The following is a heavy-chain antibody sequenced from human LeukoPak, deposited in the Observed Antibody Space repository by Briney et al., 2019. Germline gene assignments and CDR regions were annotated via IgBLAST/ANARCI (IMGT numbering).Heavy chain of an antibody. Sequence: SETLSLTCTVSGGSVSSGSYYWSWIRQPPRKGLEWIGYIYYSGSTNYNPSLKSRVTISVDTSKNQFSLKLSSVTAADTAVYYCARFPIMITFGGVIDAFDIWGQGTMVTVSS. D-gene: IGHD3-16*02. CDR2: IYYSGST. J-gene: IGHJ3*02. CDR3: ARFPIMITFGGVIDAFDI. CDR1: GGSVSSGSYY. V-gene: IGHV4-61*01.